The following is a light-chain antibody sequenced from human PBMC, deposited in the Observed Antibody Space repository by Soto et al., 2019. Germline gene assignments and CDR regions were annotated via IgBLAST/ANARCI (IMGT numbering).Light chain of an antibody. CDR1: RSNIGAGYD. CDR2: GNS. CDR3: QSYDISLSGYVV. Sequence: QSVLTQPPSVSGAPGQRVTISCTGSRSNIGAGYDVHWYQQLPGTAPKLLIYGNSNRPSGVPDRFSGSKSGTSASLAITGLQAEDEADYYCQSYDISLSGYVVFGGGTKLTVL. V-gene: IGLV1-40*01. J-gene: IGLJ2*01.